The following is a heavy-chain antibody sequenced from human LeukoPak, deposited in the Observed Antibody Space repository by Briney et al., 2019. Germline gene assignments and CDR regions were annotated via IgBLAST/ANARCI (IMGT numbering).Heavy chain of an antibody. Sequence: GGSLRLSCAASGFTFSSYGMHWVRQAPGKGLEWVAVISYDGSNKYYADSVKGRSTISRDNSKNTLYLQMNSLRAEDTAVYYCAKGVYCTGGVCYTGPFDYWGQGTLVTVSS. J-gene: IGHJ4*02. V-gene: IGHV3-30*18. CDR1: GFTFSSYG. CDR2: ISYDGSNK. D-gene: IGHD2-8*02. CDR3: AKGVYCTGGVCYTGPFDY.